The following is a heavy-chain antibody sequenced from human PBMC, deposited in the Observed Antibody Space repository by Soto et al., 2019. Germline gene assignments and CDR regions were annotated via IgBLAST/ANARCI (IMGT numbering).Heavy chain of an antibody. D-gene: IGHD3-22*01. J-gene: IGHJ5*02. Sequence: EVQLVESGGGLVQPGGSLRLSCAASGFTFSSYWMSWVRQAPGKGLEWVANIKQDGSEKYYVDSVKGRFTISRDNAKNSLYLQMNSLRAEDTAVYYCARDVGVGYYYDSSGYRGWFDPWGQGTLVTVSS. CDR3: ARDVGVGYYYDSSGYRGWFDP. CDR1: GFTFSSYW. CDR2: IKQDGSEK. V-gene: IGHV3-7*03.